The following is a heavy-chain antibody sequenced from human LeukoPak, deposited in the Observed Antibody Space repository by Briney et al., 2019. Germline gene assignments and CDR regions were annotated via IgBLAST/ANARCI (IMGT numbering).Heavy chain of an antibody. D-gene: IGHD1-14*01. CDR3: AKEGPGLEDYGMDV. CDR2: ISWNRGSI. J-gene: IGHJ6*02. Sequence: GGSLRLSCAASGCTLDDYAMPWVRQAPGKGLEWVAGISWNRGSIGYADSVKCGFTISRDNAKNSLYLQMNSLRAEATALYYCAKEGPGLEDYGMDVWGQGTTVTVSS. V-gene: IGHV3-9*01. CDR1: GCTLDDYA.